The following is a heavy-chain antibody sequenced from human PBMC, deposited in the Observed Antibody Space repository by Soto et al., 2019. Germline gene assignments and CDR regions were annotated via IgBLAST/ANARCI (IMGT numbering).Heavy chain of an antibody. D-gene: IGHD6-13*01. CDR3: ARKRVAAAGSDAFDI. J-gene: IGHJ3*02. CDR2: ISAYNGNT. V-gene: IGHV1-18*01. CDR1: GYTFTSYG. Sequence: PSVKVSCKASGYTFTSYGISWVRQAPGQGLEWMGWISAYNGNTNYAQKLQGRVTMTTDTSTSTAYMELRSLRSDDTAVYYCARKRVAAAGSDAFDIWGQGTMVTVSS.